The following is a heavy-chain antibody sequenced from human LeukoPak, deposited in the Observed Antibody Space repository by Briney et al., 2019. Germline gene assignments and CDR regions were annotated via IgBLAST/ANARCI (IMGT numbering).Heavy chain of an antibody. V-gene: IGHV4-59*01. J-gene: IGHJ4*02. CDR2: IYYSGST. CDR3: ARVSSSSDFDY. CDR1: GGSISSYY. D-gene: IGHD6-6*01. Sequence: PSETLSLTCTVSGGSISSYYWSWIRQPPGKGLEWIGYIYYSGSTNYNPSLKSRVTISVDTSKNQFSLTLSSVTAADTAVYYCARVSSSSDFDYWGQGTLVTVSS.